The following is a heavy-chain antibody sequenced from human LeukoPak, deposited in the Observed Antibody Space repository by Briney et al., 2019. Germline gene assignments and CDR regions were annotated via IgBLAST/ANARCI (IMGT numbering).Heavy chain of an antibody. CDR1: GGSISSYY. CDR2: IYYSGST. CDR3: ARSHYGSRSYYFDY. J-gene: IGHJ4*02. D-gene: IGHD3-10*01. V-gene: IGHV4-59*01. Sequence: PSETLSLTCTVSGGSISSYYWSWIRQPPGKGLEWIGYIYYSGSTNYNPSLKSRVTISVDTSKNQFSLKLSSVTAADTAVYYCARSHYGSRSYYFDYWGQGTLVTVSS.